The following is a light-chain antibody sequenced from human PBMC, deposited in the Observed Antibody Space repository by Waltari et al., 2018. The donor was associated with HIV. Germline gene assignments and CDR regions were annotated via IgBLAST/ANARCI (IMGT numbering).Light chain of an antibody. V-gene: IGLV2-8*01. Sequence: QSALTQPPSASGSPGQSVTISCTGTSNDVGAYNFVSWYQHHPVNAHKLSIYEVSKRPAGVPDRFAASKSANTASLTVAGLQTEDEADYYCSSFTGVNTDVIFGGGTRLTVL. CDR1: SNDVGAYNF. CDR2: EVS. J-gene: IGLJ2*01. CDR3: SSFTGVNTDVI.